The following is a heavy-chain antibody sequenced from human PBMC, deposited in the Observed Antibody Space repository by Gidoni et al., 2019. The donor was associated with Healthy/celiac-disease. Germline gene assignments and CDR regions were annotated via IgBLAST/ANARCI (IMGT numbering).Heavy chain of an antibody. D-gene: IGHD3-10*01. J-gene: IGHJ6*03. CDR1: GYTFTSYY. CDR2: INPSGGST. CDR3: ARGGDRYYYYYMDV. V-gene: IGHV1-46*01. Sequence: QVQLVQSGAEVKKPGASATVSCTASGYTFTSYYMHWVQQAPGQGLEWMGIINPSGGSTSYAQKLQGRVTMTRDTSTSTVYMELSSLRSEDTAAYYCARGGDRYYYYYMDVWGKGTTVTVSS.